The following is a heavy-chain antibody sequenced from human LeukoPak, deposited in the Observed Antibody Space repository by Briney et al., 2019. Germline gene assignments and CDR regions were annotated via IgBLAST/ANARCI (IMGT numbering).Heavy chain of an antibody. Sequence: GASVKVSCKASGYTFTAQYMHWVRQAPGQGLEWMGWINPNNGDTKYAQSFLGRVTRTRDTSTTTAYRELSSLRSDDTAVYFCASYPRSIPTPPFDYWGQGTLVTVSS. CDR1: GYTFTAQY. J-gene: IGHJ4*02. CDR3: ASYPRSIPTPPFDY. V-gene: IGHV1-2*02. D-gene: IGHD2-21*01. CDR2: INPNNGDT.